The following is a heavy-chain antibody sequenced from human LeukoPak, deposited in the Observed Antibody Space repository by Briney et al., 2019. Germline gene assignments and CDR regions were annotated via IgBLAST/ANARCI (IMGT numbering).Heavy chain of an antibody. V-gene: IGHV3-7*01. CDR2: IKHDGSEK. CDR1: GFTFSSYW. D-gene: IGHD3-22*01. Sequence: GGSLRLSCAASGFTFSSYWMSWVRQAPGKGLEWVANIKHDGSEKYNVASVKGRFIISRVNAKNSLYLQMNSLRAEDTAVYYCARSSLDSSGYYYYFDYWGQGTLVTVSS. CDR3: ARSSLDSSGYYYYFDY. J-gene: IGHJ4*02.